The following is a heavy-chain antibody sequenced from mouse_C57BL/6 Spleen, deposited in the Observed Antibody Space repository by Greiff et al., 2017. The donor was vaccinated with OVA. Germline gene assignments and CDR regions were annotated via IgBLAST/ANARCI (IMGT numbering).Heavy chain of an antibody. D-gene: IGHD1-1*01. J-gene: IGHJ4*01. CDR3: ARRYYGSINAMDY. CDR2: IYPRDGST. V-gene: IGHV1-85*01. CDR1: GYTFTSYD. Sequence: QVQLQQSGPELVKPGASVKLSCKASGYTFTSYDINWVKQRPGQGLEWIGWIYPRDGSTKYNEKFKGKATLTVDTSSSTADMELHSLTSEDSAVYFCARRYYGSINAMDYWGQGTSVTVSS.